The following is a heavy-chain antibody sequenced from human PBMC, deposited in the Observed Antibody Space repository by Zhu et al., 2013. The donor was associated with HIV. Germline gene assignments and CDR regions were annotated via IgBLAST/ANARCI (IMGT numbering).Heavy chain of an antibody. CDR1: GNIFTALY. CDR3: ARERIGCSGSNCYFDA. J-gene: IGHJ5*02. V-gene: IGHV1-2*02. Sequence: VQSGGEVRKPGASVKVSCEISGNIFTALYIHWVRQAPGQGPEWMGEINANTGATMYAPKFQGRVAMTRDTSSTTSYMDLNRLISDDTAVYSCARERIGCSGSNCYFDAWGQGSLVTVSS. CDR2: INANTGAT. D-gene: IGHD2-15*01.